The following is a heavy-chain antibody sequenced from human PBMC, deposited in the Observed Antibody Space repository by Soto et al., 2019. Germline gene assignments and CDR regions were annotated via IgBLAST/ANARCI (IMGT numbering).Heavy chain of an antibody. V-gene: IGHV4-59*08. CDR1: GGSISSYY. CDR2: IYYSGST. CDR3: ARHGYDFWSGYYIVGGYYYYYYMDV. D-gene: IGHD3-3*01. Sequence: PSETLSLTCTVSGGSISSYYWSWIRQPPGKGLEWIGYIYYSGSTNYNPSLKSRVTISVDTSKNQFSLKLSSVTAADTAVYYCARHGYDFWSGYYIVGGYYYYYYMDVWGKGTTVTVSS. J-gene: IGHJ6*03.